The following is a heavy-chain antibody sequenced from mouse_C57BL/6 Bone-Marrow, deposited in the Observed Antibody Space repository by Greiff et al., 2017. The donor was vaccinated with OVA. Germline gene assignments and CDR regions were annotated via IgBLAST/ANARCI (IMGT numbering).Heavy chain of an antibody. V-gene: IGHV8-12*01. CDR1: GFSLSTSGMG. Sequence: QVTLKECGPGILQSSQTLSLTCSFSGFSLSTSGMGVSWIRQPSGKGLEWLAHIYWDDDKRYNPSLKSRLTISKDTSRNQVFLKITSVDTADTATYYCARGLLRGFAYWGQGTLVTVSA. J-gene: IGHJ3*01. CDR2: IYWDDDK. CDR3: ARGLLRGFAY. D-gene: IGHD1-1*01.